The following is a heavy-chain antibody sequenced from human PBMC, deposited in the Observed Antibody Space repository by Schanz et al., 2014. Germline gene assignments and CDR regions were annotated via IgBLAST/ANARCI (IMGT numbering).Heavy chain of an antibody. V-gene: IGHV3-48*04. CDR2: ISASGGTT. J-gene: IGHJ2*01. Sequence: EVQLVESGGGWVQPGGSLRLSCAASGFTFSDYSMNWVRQAPGKGPEWVSAISASGGTTYYADSVKGRFTISRDNAKNSLFLQLNSLRADDTAVYYCARNRGSGGQNWYFDLWGRGTLVTVSS. CDR1: GFTFSDYS. CDR3: ARNRGSGGQNWYFDL. D-gene: IGHD1-26*01.